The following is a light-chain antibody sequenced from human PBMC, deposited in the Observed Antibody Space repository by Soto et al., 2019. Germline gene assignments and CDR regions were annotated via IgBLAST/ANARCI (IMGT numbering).Light chain of an antibody. CDR3: QQRSKWPLT. CDR2: DAS. V-gene: IGKV3-11*01. Sequence: EIVLTQSPATLSLSPGERATPSCRASQSVNSNLGWYQQKFGQAPRLLISDASNRATGIPARFSGSGSGTDFTLTISSLEPEDFAVYYCQQRSKWPLTFGGGTKVDIK. J-gene: IGKJ4*01. CDR1: QSVNSN.